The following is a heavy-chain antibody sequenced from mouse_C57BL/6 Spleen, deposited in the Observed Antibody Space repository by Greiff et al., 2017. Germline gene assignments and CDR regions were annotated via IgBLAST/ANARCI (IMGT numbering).Heavy chain of an antibody. Sequence: VKLMESGPGLVQPSQSLSITCTVSGFSLTSYGVHWFRQSPGKGLEWLGVIWSGGSTDYNAAFISRLSISKDNSKSQIFFKMNSLQADDTAIYYCARRRDGNYVWYFDVWGTGTTVTVSS. D-gene: IGHD2-1*01. V-gene: IGHV2-2*01. CDR3: ARRRDGNYVWYFDV. CDR2: IWSGGST. CDR1: GFSLTSYG. J-gene: IGHJ1*03.